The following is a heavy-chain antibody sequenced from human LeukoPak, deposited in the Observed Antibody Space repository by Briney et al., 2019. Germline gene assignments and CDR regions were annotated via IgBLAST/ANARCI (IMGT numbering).Heavy chain of an antibody. CDR3: ARVVREKGLLWFGELSYYGMDV. J-gene: IGHJ6*02. CDR1: GGSTSSDH. CDR2: ISYRGST. V-gene: IGHV4-59*12. D-gene: IGHD3-10*01. Sequence: LSLTXTVSGGSTSSDHWSWIRQPPEKGLEWIGCISYRGSTNYNPPLKSRVTISVDTSKNQFSLKLSSVNAADTAVYYCARVVREKGLLWFGELSYYGMDVWGQXXXXXXSS.